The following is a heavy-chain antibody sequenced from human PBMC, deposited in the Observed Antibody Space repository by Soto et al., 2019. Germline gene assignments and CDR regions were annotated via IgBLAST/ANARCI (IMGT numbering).Heavy chain of an antibody. CDR1: GITFTTYA. V-gene: IGHV3-23*01. CDR2: ISGNGDST. D-gene: IGHD3-9*01. J-gene: IGHJ4*02. Sequence: GGSLRLSCAASGITFTTYAMSWLRQAPGEGLEWVSAISGNGDSTYYADSVKGRFTISRDNSKNRLYLQMSSLSAEDTAVYYCAKGRGSDDLLNHFDYWGQGALVTVSS. CDR3: AKGRGSDDLLNHFDY.